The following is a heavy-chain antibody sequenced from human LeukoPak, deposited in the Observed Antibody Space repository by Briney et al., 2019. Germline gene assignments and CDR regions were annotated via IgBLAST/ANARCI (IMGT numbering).Heavy chain of an antibody. CDR1: GFTFSSCT. J-gene: IGHJ4*02. Sequence: PAGSLTLSSAASGFTFSSCTMNWVRQAPGKGLEWVSSISSSSSYIYYADSVKGRFTISRDNAKNSLYLQMNGLRAEDTAVYYCAKALPTTMTVDYWGQGTL. D-gene: IGHD3-22*01. CDR2: ISSSSSYI. CDR3: AKALPTTMTVDY. V-gene: IGHV3-21*01.